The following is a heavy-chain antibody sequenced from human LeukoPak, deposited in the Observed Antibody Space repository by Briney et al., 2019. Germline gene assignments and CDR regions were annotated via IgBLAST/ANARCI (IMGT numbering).Heavy chain of an antibody. Sequence: GGSLRLSCAASGFTYSSHAKRSVRQAPGKGLEWVSAISGSGGSTYYADSVKGRFTISRDNSKNTLYLQMNSLRAEDTAVYYCAKDQDVQLCSNFYSRGQGTLVTVSS. J-gene: IGHJ4*02. D-gene: IGHD5-18*01. CDR1: GFTYSSHA. CDR2: ISGSGGST. CDR3: AKDQDVQLCSNFYS. V-gene: IGHV3-23*01.